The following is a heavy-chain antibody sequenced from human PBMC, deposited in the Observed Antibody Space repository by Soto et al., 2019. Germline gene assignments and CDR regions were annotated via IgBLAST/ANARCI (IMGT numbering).Heavy chain of an antibody. CDR2: ISAYNGNT. CDR1: GYTFTSYG. J-gene: IGHJ6*02. Sequence: GASVKVSCKASGYTFTSYGISWVRQAPGQGLEWMGWISAYNGNTNYAQKLQGRVTMTTDTSTSTAYMELRSLRSDDTAVYYCARDSSGYYYYYYGMDVWGQGTTVTVSS. CDR3: ARDSSGYYYYYYGMDV. D-gene: IGHD3-22*01. V-gene: IGHV1-18*01.